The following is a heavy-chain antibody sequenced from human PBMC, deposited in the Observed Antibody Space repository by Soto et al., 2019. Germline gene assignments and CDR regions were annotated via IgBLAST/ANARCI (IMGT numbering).Heavy chain of an antibody. CDR3: ASPSHESNSGSYNRRAYYYYGMDV. Sequence: SVKVSCKASGGTFSSYAISWVRQAPGQGLEWMGGIIPIFGTANYAQKFQGRVTITADESTSTAYMELSSLRSEDTAVYYCASPSHESNSGSYNRRAYYYYGMDVWGQGTTVTASS. CDR1: GGTFSSYA. J-gene: IGHJ6*02. D-gene: IGHD1-26*01. V-gene: IGHV1-69*13. CDR2: IIPIFGTA.